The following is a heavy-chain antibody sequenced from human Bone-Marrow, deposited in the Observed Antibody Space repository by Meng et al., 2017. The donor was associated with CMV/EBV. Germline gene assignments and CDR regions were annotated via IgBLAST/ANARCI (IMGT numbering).Heavy chain of an antibody. CDR3: ARGLNRVTRGVYGMDV. Sequence: ETLSLTCAASGFTASSNYMSWVRQAPGKGLEWVSVIYSGGSTYYADSVKGRFTISRDNSKNTLYLQMNSLRAEDTAVYYCARGLNRVTRGVYGMDVWGQGTTVTVSS. D-gene: IGHD4-11*01. CDR2: IYSGGST. CDR1: GFTASSNY. V-gene: IGHV3-53*01. J-gene: IGHJ6*02.